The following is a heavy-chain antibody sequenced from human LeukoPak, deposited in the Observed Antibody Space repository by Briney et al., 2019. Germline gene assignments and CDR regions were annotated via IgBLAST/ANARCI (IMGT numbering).Heavy chain of an antibody. CDR2: IYYSGST. CDR1: GGSISSSSYY. CDR3: ARGGIYDILTGGLTAFDY. Sequence: KPSETLSLTCTVSGGSISSSSYYWGWIREPPGKGLEWIVSIYYSGSTYYNPSLKSRVTISVDTSTNPFSLKLSSLSAADTAVYYCARGGIYDILTGGLTAFDYWGQGTLVTVSS. V-gene: IGHV4-39*01. J-gene: IGHJ4*02. D-gene: IGHD3-9*01.